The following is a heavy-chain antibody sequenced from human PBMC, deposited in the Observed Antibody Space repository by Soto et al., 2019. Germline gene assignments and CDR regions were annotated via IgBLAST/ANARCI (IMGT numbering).Heavy chain of an antibody. D-gene: IGHD3-9*01. CDR3: AKGPSNSAYFDWLLFSGLDY. J-gene: IGHJ4*02. CDR1: GFTFSSYA. V-gene: IGHV3-23*01. Sequence: GGSLRLSCAASGFTFSSYAMSWVRQAPGKGLEWVSAISGSGGSTYYADSVKGRFTISRDNSKNTLYLQMNSLRAEDTAVYYCAKGPSNSAYFDWLLFSGLDYWGQGTLVTVSS. CDR2: ISGSGGST.